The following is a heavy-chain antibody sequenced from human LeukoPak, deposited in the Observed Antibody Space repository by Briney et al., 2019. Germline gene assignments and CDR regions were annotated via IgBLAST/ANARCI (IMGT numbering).Heavy chain of an antibody. CDR1: GFTFSSYS. Sequence: GGSLRLSCAASGFTFSSYSMNWVRQAPGKGLEWVSSISSSSSYIYYADSVKGRFTISRDNAKNSLYLQMNSLRAEDTAVYYCAREPTRGYGAFDIWGQGTMVTVSS. CDR2: ISSSSSYI. J-gene: IGHJ3*02. D-gene: IGHD5-12*01. V-gene: IGHV3-21*01. CDR3: AREPTRGYGAFDI.